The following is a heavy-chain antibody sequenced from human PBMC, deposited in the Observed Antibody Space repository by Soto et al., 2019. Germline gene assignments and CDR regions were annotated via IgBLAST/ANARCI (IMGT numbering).Heavy chain of an antibody. CDR2: ISGSGGDT. D-gene: IGHD6-13*01. CDR1: GFTFSSFA. J-gene: IGHJ4*02. Sequence: GGSLRLSCAASGFTFSSFAMSWVRQAPGKGLEWVSAISGSGGDTYYADSVKGRFTISRDNSKKTLYLQMNSLRAEDTAVYYCAKGSYLSSSWGYFDYWGQGTLVTVSS. V-gene: IGHV3-23*01. CDR3: AKGSYLSSSWGYFDY.